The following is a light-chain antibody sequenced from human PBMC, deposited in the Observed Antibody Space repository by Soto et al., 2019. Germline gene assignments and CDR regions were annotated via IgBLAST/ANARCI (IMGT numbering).Light chain of an antibody. Sequence: EIVLTQSPGTLSLSPGERATLSCRASQSVSISYLACYQQKPRQAPTLLIYGASSRATGIPDRFSGSGSGTDFTLTISRLEPEDFAVYYCQQYGSSPPRTFGQGTKVDIK. CDR1: QSVSISY. V-gene: IGKV3-20*01. J-gene: IGKJ1*01. CDR3: QQYGSSPPRT. CDR2: GAS.